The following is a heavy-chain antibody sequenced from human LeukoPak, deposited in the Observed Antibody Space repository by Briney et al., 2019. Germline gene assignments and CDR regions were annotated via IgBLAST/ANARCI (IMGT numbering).Heavy chain of an antibody. Sequence: TATLSLTCAVACYSISSGYYWGWIRQPPGKGLEWIGSIYHSGTTYYTPSLTSRVTISVDTSKNQFSLKLSSVTAADTAVYYCARGIAAAGTGFDYWGQGTLVTVSS. CDR2: IYHSGTT. D-gene: IGHD6-13*01. V-gene: IGHV4-38-2*01. CDR3: ARGIAAAGTGFDY. CDR1: CYSISSGYY. J-gene: IGHJ4*02.